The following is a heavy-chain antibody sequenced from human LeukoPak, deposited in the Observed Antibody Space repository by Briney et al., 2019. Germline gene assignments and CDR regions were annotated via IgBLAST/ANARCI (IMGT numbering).Heavy chain of an antibody. D-gene: IGHD2-2*01. J-gene: IGHJ5*02. V-gene: IGHV1-2*02. Sequence: GASVKVSYKASGYTFTGYYMHWVRQAPGQGLEWMGWINPNSGGTNYAQKFQGRVTMTRDTSISTAYMELSRLRSDDTAVYYCARDPQAPLGYCSSTSCWENWFDPWGQGTLVTVSS. CDR1: GYTFTGYY. CDR2: INPNSGGT. CDR3: ARDPQAPLGYCSSTSCWENWFDP.